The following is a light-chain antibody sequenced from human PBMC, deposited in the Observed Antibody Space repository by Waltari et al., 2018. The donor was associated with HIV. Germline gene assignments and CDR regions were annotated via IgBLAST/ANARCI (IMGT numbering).Light chain of an antibody. CDR1: SSHAGSYNL. V-gene: IGLV2-23*01. Sequence: SALTQPASVSGSPGQAITVSCPGSSSHAGSYNLVSWYQQHPGKAPKLMIYEDDKRPSGVSNRFSGSKSGNTASLTISGLQAEDEADYYCCSYAGSTTWLFGGGTKLTVL. J-gene: IGLJ3*02. CDR2: EDD. CDR3: CSYAGSTTWL.